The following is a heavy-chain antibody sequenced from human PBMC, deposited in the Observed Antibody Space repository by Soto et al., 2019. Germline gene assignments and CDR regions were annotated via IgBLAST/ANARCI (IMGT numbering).Heavy chain of an antibody. V-gene: IGHV1-18*01. D-gene: IGHD1-26*01. J-gene: IGHJ4*02. Sequence: ASVKVSCKASGYTFTSYDISWVRQAPGQGLEWMGWISAYNGNTKYAQKLKGRVTTTTDTSTSTAYMELRSLRSDDTAVYYCARDLGGSYYAPVDYWGQGTLVTVSS. CDR1: GYTFTSYD. CDR2: ISAYNGNT. CDR3: ARDLGGSYYAPVDY.